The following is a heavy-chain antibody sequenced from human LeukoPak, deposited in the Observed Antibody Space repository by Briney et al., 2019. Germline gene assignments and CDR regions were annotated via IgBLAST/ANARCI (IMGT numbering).Heavy chain of an antibody. CDR2: INAGNGNT. V-gene: IGHV1-3*01. CDR1: GYTFTSYA. Sequence: GASVKVSCKASGYTFTSYAMHRVRQAPGQRLEWMGWINAGNGNTKYSQKFQGRVTITRDTSASTAYMELSSLRSEDTAVYYCARDAYMVRGVILGYWGQGTLVTVSS. CDR3: ARDAYMVRGVILGY. J-gene: IGHJ4*02. D-gene: IGHD3-10*01.